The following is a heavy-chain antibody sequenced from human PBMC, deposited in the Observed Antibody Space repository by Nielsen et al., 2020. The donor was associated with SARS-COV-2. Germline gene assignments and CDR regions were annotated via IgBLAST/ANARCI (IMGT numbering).Heavy chain of an antibody. D-gene: IGHD5-24*01. Sequence: GGSLRLSCVASGFTFSGSAMHWVRQAPGKGLEWVAVIWYDGSNKYYADSVKGRFTISRDNSKNTLYLQMNSLRAEDTAVYYCAKDEDRWVWGQGTTVTVSS. V-gene: IGHV3-33*06. CDR3: AKDEDRWV. CDR2: IWYDGSNK. CDR1: GFTFSGSA. J-gene: IGHJ6*02.